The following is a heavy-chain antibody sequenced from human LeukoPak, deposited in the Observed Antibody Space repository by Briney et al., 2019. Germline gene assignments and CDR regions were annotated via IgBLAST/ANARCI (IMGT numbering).Heavy chain of an antibody. J-gene: IGHJ5*02. CDR3: ARAVEGNWFDP. CDR1: GGTFSSYA. V-gene: IGHV1-69*04. Sequence: SVKVSCKASGGTFSSYAISWVRQAPGQGLEWMGRIIPILGIANYAQKFQGRVTITADKSTSTAYMELSSLRSEDTAVYYCARAVEGNWFDPWGQGTLVTVSS. CDR2: IIPILGIA.